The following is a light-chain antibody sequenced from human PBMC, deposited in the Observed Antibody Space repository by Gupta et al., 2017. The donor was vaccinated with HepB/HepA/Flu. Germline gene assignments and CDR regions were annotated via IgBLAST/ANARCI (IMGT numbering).Light chain of an antibody. Sequence: EIVLTQSPGTLTLSPGERATLSCRASQSVTNSYLAWYQQIAGQAPRLLIYGVSSRATGITDRFSGSGSGTDFTLTISRLEPEDFAVYYCQQDGSPLTFGGGTKVEIK. CDR2: GVS. CDR1: QSVTNSY. J-gene: IGKJ4*01. V-gene: IGKV3-20*01. CDR3: QQDGSPLT.